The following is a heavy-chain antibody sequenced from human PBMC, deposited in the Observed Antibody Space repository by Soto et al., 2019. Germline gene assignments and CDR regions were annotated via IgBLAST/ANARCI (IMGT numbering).Heavy chain of an antibody. J-gene: IGHJ4*02. CDR2: IHHTGTA. D-gene: IGHD5-12*01. CDR1: GDSITDYY. V-gene: IGHV4-59*01. Sequence: LSETLSLTCTVSGDSITDYYWSWIRESPGKGLEWIAYIHHTGTANYNPSLKSRVTISVDTSKSQFSLRLSSVTAADTAVYFCVRYSVATISFFAYWGQGSLVPVSS. CDR3: VRYSVATISFFAY.